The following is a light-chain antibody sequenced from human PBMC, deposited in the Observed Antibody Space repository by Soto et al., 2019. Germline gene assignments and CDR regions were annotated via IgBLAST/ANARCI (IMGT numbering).Light chain of an antibody. J-gene: IGLJ1*01. CDR3: SSYAGSNNRYV. CDR1: SSDIGGYNF. CDR2: EVT. Sequence: QSALTQPPSASGSPGQSVAISCTGSSSDIGGYNFVSWYQQHPGKAPKLMIYEVTKRPSGVPYRFSGSKSGNTASLTVSGPPEEDEAGSSCSSYAGSNNRYVFGTGTKLTVL. V-gene: IGLV2-8*01.